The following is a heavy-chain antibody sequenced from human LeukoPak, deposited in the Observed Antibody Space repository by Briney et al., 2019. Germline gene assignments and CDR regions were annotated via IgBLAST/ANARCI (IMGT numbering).Heavy chain of an antibody. D-gene: IGHD1-26*01. J-gene: IGHJ4*02. V-gene: IGHV1-69*11. Sequence: SVKVSCKASGYTFSSYGISWVRQAPGQGLEWMGRIIPILGTANYAQKFQGRVTITTDESTSTAYMELSSLRSEDTAVYYCAIYSGTGYWGQGTLVTVSS. CDR1: GYTFSSYG. CDR2: IIPILGTA. CDR3: AIYSGTGY.